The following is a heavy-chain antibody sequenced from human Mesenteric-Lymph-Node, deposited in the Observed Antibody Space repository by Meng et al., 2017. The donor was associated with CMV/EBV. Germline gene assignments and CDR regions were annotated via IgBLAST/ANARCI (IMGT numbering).Heavy chain of an antibody. CDR3: ARPFWSGYGWFDP. V-gene: IGHV4-39*07. Sequence: GSLRLSCTVSGGSISSSSYYWGWIRQPPGKGLEWIASIYYSGVAYYNPSLKSRATISLDTSKNQFSLRLTSVTAADTAVYYCARPFWSGYGWFDPWGQGTLVTVSS. J-gene: IGHJ5*02. CDR1: GGSISSSSYY. CDR2: IYYSGVA. D-gene: IGHD3-3*01.